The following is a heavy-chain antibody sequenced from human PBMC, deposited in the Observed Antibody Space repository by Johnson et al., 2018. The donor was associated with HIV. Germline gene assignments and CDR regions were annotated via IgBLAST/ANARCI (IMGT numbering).Heavy chain of an antibody. V-gene: IGHV3-15*01. CDR1: GFTFSNAW. CDR3: VRELRADDSCDL. Sequence: EQLEESGGGLVQPGGSLRLSCAVSGFTFSNAWMSWVRQAPGKGLEWVGRIKSKTDGGTTDYAAPVKGRFTISRDDSKNTLYLQMNSLTAADTAVYYCVRELRADDSCDLWCQGTMVTVSS. CDR2: IKSKTDGGTT. J-gene: IGHJ3*01. D-gene: IGHD4-23*01.